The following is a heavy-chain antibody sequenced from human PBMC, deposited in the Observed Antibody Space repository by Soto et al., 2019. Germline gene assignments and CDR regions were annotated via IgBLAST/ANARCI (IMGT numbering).Heavy chain of an antibody. CDR1: GASISNYF. V-gene: IGHV4-59*06. Sequence: SETLSLTCNVSGASISNYFWSWIRQHPGKGLEWIGYIYYSGSTYYNPSLKSRVTISVDTSKNQFSLKLSSVTAADTAVYYCARVGGYSYGGVDYWGQGTLVTVSS. CDR3: ARVGGYSYGGVDY. CDR2: IYYSGST. J-gene: IGHJ4*02. D-gene: IGHD5-18*01.